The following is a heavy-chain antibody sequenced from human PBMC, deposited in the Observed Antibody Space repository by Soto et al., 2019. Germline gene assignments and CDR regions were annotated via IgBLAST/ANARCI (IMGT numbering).Heavy chain of an antibody. CDR2: LSYSGST. V-gene: IGHV4-31*03. Sequence: QVQLQESGPGLVQPSQTLSLTCTVSGGSISSGGYYWSWIRQHPGTGLEWIGHLSYSGSTYYNTSLKSRGTSPLDTSRNQSSRIVNSVTAADSAVYYCARGALHWGQGTLVTVSS. CDR1: GGSISSGGYY. J-gene: IGHJ4*01. CDR3: ARGALH.